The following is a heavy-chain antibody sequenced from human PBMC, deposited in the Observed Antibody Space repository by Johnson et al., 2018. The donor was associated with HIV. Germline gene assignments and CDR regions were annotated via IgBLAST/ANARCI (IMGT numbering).Heavy chain of an antibody. CDR3: ASSATTVVMEGFAFDI. CDR2: ISYDGSNK. D-gene: IGHD4-23*01. J-gene: IGHJ3*02. V-gene: IGHV3-30-3*01. Sequence: QVQLVESGGGVVRPGGSLRLSCAASGFTFSSYAMHWVRQAPGKGLEWVAVISYDGSNKYFTDSVRGRFTISRDNSKNTLFLQMNSLRAEDTAVYYCASSATTVVMEGFAFDIWGQGTMVTVSS. CDR1: GFTFSSYA.